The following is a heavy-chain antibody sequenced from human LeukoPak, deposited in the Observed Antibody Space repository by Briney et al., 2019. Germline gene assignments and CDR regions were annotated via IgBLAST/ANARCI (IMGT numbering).Heavy chain of an antibody. Sequence: PSETLSLTCTVSGGSISSSSYYWGWIRQPPGKGLEWIGSIYYSGSTYYNPSLKSRVTISVDTSKNQFSLKLSSVTAADTAVYYCVRQGYCSSTSCYAVDWFDPWGQGTLVTVS. CDR1: GGSISSSSYY. J-gene: IGHJ5*02. CDR3: VRQGYCSSTSCYAVDWFDP. D-gene: IGHD2-2*01. CDR2: IYYSGST. V-gene: IGHV4-39*01.